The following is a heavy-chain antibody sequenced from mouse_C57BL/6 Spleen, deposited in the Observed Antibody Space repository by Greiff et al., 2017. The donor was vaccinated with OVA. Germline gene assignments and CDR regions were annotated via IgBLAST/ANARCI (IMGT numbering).Heavy chain of an antibody. CDR2: IRSKSNNYAT. J-gene: IGHJ2*01. D-gene: IGHD1-1*01. Sequence: EVQLVESGGGLVQPKGSLKLSCAASGFSFNTYAMNWVRQAPGQCLDWVARIRSKSNNYATYYADSVKDRFTISRDDSESMLYLQMNNLKTEDTAMYYCVRQGLLRIYCDYWGQGTTLTVSS. V-gene: IGHV10-1*01. CDR1: GFSFNTYA. CDR3: VRQGLLRIYCDY.